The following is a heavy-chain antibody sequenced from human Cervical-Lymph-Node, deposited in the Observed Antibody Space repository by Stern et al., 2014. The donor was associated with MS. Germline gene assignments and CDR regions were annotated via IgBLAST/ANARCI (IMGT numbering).Heavy chain of an antibody. CDR1: GASFSDNY. Sequence: QEQLQQWGAGLLRPSETLSLTCAVHGASFSDNYWSWIRQTPGKGLEGIGEINDWIDKHYNPSLMCRASLQVVPPRNQFSLKLSSLTAADTAMYYCARERKVERSARLLVSFDVWGQGTLVTVSS. J-gene: IGHJ3*01. CDR2: INDWIDK. V-gene: IGHV4-34*01. CDR3: ARERKVERSARLLVSFDV. D-gene: IGHD1-1*01.